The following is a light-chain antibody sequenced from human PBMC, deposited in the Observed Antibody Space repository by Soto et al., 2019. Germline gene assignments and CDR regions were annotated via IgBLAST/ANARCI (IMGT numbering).Light chain of an antibody. J-gene: IGKJ5*01. Sequence: IGITHSPTTLSVSPGERATLSCRASQSVSSNLAWYQQKPGQAPRLLIYGASTRATGIPARFSGSGSGTEFTLTISSLQSEDFAVYYCQQYNNWPPITFGQGTRLEIK. CDR1: QSVSSN. CDR3: QQYNNWPPIT. CDR2: GAS. V-gene: IGKV3-15*01.